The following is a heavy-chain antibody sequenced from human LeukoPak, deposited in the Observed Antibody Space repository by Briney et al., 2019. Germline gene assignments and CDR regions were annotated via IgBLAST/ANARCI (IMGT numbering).Heavy chain of an antibody. Sequence: GGSLRLSCAASGFTFSSYAMSWVRQAPGKGLEWVANIKQDGSEKYYVESVKGRFTISRDNAKNSLYLQMNSLRAEDTAVYYCARGLGIVVAGTLDYWGQGILVTVSS. CDR2: IKQDGSEK. V-gene: IGHV3-7*01. CDR3: ARGLGIVVAGTLDY. D-gene: IGHD6-19*01. CDR1: GFTFSSYA. J-gene: IGHJ4*02.